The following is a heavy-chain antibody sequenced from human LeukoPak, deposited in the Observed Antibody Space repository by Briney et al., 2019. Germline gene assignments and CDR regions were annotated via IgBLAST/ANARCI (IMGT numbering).Heavy chain of an antibody. D-gene: IGHD3-10*01. Sequence: GGSLRLSCAASGFTFSSYEVNWVRQAPGKGLEWVSYISSSRTTIYYAGSVKGRFTISRDNAKNSLYLQMNSLRAEDTAVYYCARVSYYGSGSYLYWGQGTLVTVSS. J-gene: IGHJ4*02. CDR1: GFTFSSYE. CDR3: ARVSYYGSGSYLY. CDR2: ISSSRTTI. V-gene: IGHV3-48*03.